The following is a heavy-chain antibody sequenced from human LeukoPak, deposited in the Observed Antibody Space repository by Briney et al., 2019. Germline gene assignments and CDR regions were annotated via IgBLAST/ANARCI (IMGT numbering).Heavy chain of an antibody. CDR1: GFTFSSYA. CDR2: ISHNGGST. CDR3: VKEQRLWSFDY. J-gene: IGHJ4*02. D-gene: IGHD2-21*01. Sequence: GGSLRLSCSASGFTFSSYAMHWVRQAPGKGLEYVSGISHNGGSTYYADSLKGRFTISRDNSKNTLYLQMSSLRPEDTAVYYCVKEQRLWSFDYWGQGTLVTVSS. V-gene: IGHV3-64D*06.